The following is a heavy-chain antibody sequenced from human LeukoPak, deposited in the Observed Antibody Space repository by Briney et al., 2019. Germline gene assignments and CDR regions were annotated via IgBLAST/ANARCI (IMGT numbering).Heavy chain of an antibody. J-gene: IGHJ4*02. D-gene: IGHD5-12*01. CDR2: ISSSGSTI. Sequence: GGSLRLSCAASGFTFSGYYMSWIRQAPGKGLEWVSYISSSGSTIYYADSVKGRFTISRDNAKNSLYLQMNSLRAEDTAVYYCARETVATEFDYWGQGTLVTVSS. V-gene: IGHV3-11*01. CDR3: ARETVATEFDY. CDR1: GFTFSGYY.